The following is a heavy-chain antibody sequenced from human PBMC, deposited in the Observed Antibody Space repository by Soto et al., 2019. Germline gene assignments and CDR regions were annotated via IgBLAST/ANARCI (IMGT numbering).Heavy chain of an antibody. J-gene: IGHJ4*02. CDR3: AKRSPVSTYYFDY. CDR2: ISGGGGTT. CDR1: GFSFSSYG. V-gene: IGHV3-23*01. Sequence: EVQLLESGRDLVQPGGSLRLSCAASGFSFSSYGMSWVRQAPGKGLEWVSSISGGGGTTYYADSVKGRFTISRDNSKNTLYLQMNSLKVEDTAVYYCAKRSPVSTYYFDYWGQGTLVTVSS.